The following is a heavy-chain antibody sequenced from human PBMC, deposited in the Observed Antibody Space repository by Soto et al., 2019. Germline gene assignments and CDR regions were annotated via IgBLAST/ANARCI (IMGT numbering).Heavy chain of an antibody. J-gene: IGHJ3*02. CDR3: VKDEHFSGATCLHGLSDI. D-gene: IGHD2-15*01. CDR1: GFTFSNYA. Sequence: EVQVLESGGGLVQPGGSLRLSCAASGFTFSNYAMSWVRQAPGKALEWVSGISDSGVSYYADSVKGRFTISRDNSKNNLYMKMNSLGAEATAVYYCVKDEHFSGATCLHGLSDIGGQGTMVAASS. CDR2: ISDSGVS. V-gene: IGHV3-23*01.